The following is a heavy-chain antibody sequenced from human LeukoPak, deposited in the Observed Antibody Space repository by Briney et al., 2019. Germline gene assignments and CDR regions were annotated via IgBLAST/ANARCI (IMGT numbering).Heavy chain of an antibody. CDR1: GGSITSHY. CDR3: ARDREQQLVRSGWFDP. V-gene: IGHV4-59*11. Sequence: SETLSLTCTVSGGSITSHYWSWIRQPPGKVLECIGYIYYRGSNHYNPSLKSRITISVDTSKNQFSLKLSSVTAADTAVYYCARDREQQLVRSGWFDPWGQGTLVTVSS. D-gene: IGHD6-13*01. J-gene: IGHJ5*02. CDR2: IYYRGSN.